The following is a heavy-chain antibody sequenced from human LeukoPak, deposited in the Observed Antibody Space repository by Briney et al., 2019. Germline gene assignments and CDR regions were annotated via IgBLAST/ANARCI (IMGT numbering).Heavy chain of an antibody. Sequence: PGGSLRLSCAASGFTFSSYSTNWVRQAPGKGLEWVSYISSSSSTIYYADSVKGRFTISRDNAKNSLYLQMNSLRAEDTAVYYCARDWYYYDSSGYRFGYFDYWGQGTLVTVSS. CDR2: ISSSSSTI. D-gene: IGHD3-22*01. CDR3: ARDWYYYDSSGYRFGYFDY. V-gene: IGHV3-48*04. J-gene: IGHJ4*02. CDR1: GFTFSSYS.